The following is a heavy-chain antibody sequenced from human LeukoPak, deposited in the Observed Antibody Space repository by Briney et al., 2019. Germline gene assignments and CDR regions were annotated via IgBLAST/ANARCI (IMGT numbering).Heavy chain of an antibody. CDR1: GYSFTTYW. D-gene: IGHD3-22*01. Sequence: GESLKISCKGSGYSFTTYWIGWVRQMPGRGLEWMGIIHPGDSDTRYSPSLQGQVTISADKSISTAYLQWSSLEASDTAMYYCARQFRDSSGYYSYYFDYRGQGTLVTVSS. V-gene: IGHV5-51*01. CDR2: IHPGDSDT. J-gene: IGHJ4*02. CDR3: ARQFRDSSGYYSYYFDY.